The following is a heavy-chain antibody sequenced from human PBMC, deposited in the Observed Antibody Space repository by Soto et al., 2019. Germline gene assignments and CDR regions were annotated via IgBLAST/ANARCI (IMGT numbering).Heavy chain of an antibody. CDR1: GGSISSSNW. D-gene: IGHD6-13*01. CDR2: IYHSGST. J-gene: IGHJ5*02. V-gene: IGHV4-4*02. CDR3: ARNQEGPQLVWFDP. Sequence: SETLSLTCAVSGGSISSSNWWSWVRQPPGKGLEWIGEIYHSGSTNYNPSLKSRVTISVDKSKNQFSLKLSSVTAADTAVYYWARNQEGPQLVWFDPWGQGTLVTVS.